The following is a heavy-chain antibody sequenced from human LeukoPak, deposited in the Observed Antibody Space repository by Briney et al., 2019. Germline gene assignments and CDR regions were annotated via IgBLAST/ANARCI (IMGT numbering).Heavy chain of an antibody. V-gene: IGHV4-31*03. J-gene: IGHJ4*02. CDR1: GGSISSGGYY. CDR3: ARDPSPWYNWNEGRGY. D-gene: IGHD1-1*01. CDR2: IYYSGST. Sequence: PSETLSLTCTVSGGSISSGGYYWSWIRQHPGKGLEWIGYIYYSGSTYYNPSLKSRVTISVDTSKNQFSLKLSSVTAADTAVYYCARDPSPWYNWNEGRGYWGQGTLVTVSS.